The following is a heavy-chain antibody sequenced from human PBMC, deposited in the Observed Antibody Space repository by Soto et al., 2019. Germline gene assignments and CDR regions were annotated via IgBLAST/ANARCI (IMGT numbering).Heavy chain of an antibody. Sequence: SEPKPLSCSVSGGSMGSNDLSLIRQSPDKGLEWLGYVFYGGTDYNPSLGGRVSMSVETSKSQFSLKLTSVTVADTAVYYCASYRGALYFESWGPGILVTVSS. V-gene: IGHV4-59*01. D-gene: IGHD3-16*01. CDR1: GGSMGSND. CDR3: ASYRGALYFES. CDR2: VFYGGT. J-gene: IGHJ4*02.